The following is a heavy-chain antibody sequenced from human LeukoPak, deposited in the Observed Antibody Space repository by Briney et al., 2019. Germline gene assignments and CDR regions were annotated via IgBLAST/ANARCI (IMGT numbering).Heavy chain of an antibody. CDR2: ISWNSGSI. V-gene: IGHV3-9*01. D-gene: IGHD6-6*01. Sequence: PGGSLRLSCAASGFTFDDYAMHWVRQAPGKGLEWVSGISWNSGSIGYADSVKGRFTISRDNSKNTLYLQMNSLRAEDTAVYYCAKRTNSSSFYYWGQGTLVTVSS. J-gene: IGHJ4*02. CDR3: AKRTNSSSFYY. CDR1: GFTFDDYA.